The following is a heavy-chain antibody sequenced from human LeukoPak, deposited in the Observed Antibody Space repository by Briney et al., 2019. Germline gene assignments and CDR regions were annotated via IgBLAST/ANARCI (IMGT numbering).Heavy chain of an antibody. CDR2: IYFSGST. D-gene: IGHD3-22*01. J-gene: IGHJ5*02. CDR1: GGSISSGGYY. V-gene: IGHV4-31*03. CDR3: ARTLYDSSGYGGGWFDP. Sequence: SQTLSLTCTVSGGSISSGGYYWSWIRQHPGKGLEWIGYIYFSGSTYYNPSLKSRVTISVDTSKNQFSLKRSSVTAADTAVYYCARTLYDSSGYGGGWFDPWGQGTLVTVSS.